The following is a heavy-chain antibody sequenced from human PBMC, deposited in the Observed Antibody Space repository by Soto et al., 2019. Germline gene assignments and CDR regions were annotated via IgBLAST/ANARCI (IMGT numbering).Heavy chain of an antibody. J-gene: IGHJ6*02. D-gene: IGHD6-13*01. CDR3: AKYSSSWPYYYYYGMDV. Sequence: SETLSLSCAVYGGSFSGYYWRWIRQPPGKGLEWIGEINHSGSTNYNPSLKSRVTVSVDTSKNKFSLKLSSVTAADTAVYYCAKYSSSWPYYYYYGMDVWGQGTTVTVSS. V-gene: IGHV4-34*01. CDR2: INHSGST. CDR1: GGSFSGYY.